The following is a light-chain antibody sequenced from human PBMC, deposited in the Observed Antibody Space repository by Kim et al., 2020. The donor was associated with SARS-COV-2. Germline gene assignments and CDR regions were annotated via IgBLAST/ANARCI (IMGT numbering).Light chain of an antibody. CDR3: QTWGTGIHVV. V-gene: IGLV4-69*01. CDR2: LNSDGSH. Sequence: ANRTVPLSRGHRSYAIAGHQQQPEKGPRCLMKLNSDGSHSKGDGIPDRFSGSSSGAERYLTISSLQSEDEADYYCQTWGTGIHVVFGGGTQLTVL. J-gene: IGLJ2*01. CDR1: RGHRSYA.